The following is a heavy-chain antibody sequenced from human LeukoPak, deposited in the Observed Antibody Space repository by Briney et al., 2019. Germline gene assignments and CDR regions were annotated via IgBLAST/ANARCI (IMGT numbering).Heavy chain of an antibody. CDR2: INHSGST. Sequence: AETLSLTCAVYGRSFSGYYWGWIRQPPGKGLEWDGEINHSGSTNHNPSLKSRVNISINTSKIQFSLKLRSGTAADNAVDYCERGVDYDSSGLYYFDYWGQGTLVTVSS. V-gene: IGHV4-34*01. J-gene: IGHJ4*02. D-gene: IGHD3-22*01. CDR3: ERGVDYDSSGLYYFDY. CDR1: GRSFSGYY.